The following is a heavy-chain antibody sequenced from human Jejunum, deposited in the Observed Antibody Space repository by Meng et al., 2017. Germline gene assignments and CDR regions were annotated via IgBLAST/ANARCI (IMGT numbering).Heavy chain of an antibody. J-gene: IGHJ5*02. CDR1: GGSISGYY. Sequence: SETLSLTCTVSGGSISGYYWSWIRQPPGKGLEWIGYIYSSGSTNYNPSLKSRVTISVDTSKNQFSLKLSPVTAADTAVYYCARFKWEVRWFDPWGQGTLVTVSS. CDR3: ARFKWEVRWFDP. V-gene: IGHV4-59*01. D-gene: IGHD1-26*01. CDR2: IYSSGST.